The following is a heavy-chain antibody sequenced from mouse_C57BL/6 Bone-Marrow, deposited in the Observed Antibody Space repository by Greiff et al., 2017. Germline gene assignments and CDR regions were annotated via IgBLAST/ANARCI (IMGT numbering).Heavy chain of an antibody. J-gene: IGHJ2*01. CDR1: GYTFTNYW. Sequence: VKLMESGAELVRPGTSVKMSCKASGYTFTNYWIGWAKQRPGHGLEWIGDIYPGGGYTNYNEKFKGKATLTADKSSSTAYMQFSSLTSEDSAIYYCARGYYGSSPFLDYWGQGTTLTVSS. D-gene: IGHD1-1*01. CDR3: ARGYYGSSPFLDY. CDR2: IYPGGGYT. V-gene: IGHV1-63*01.